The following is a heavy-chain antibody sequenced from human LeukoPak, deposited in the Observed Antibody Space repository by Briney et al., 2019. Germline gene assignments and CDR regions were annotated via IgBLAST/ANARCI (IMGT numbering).Heavy chain of an antibody. CDR2: IYPRDSDT. J-gene: IGHJ4*01. D-gene: IGHD3-22*01. Sequence: GESLKISCQTSGYTFSDYWIGWVRQMPGEGLEWMGIIYPRDSDTKYSPSFQGQVVISVDKSINTAYLQWSSLKASDIATYYCATPPPNYDSIGYYFFGHWGQGTLVTVSP. CDR1: GYTFSDYW. V-gene: IGHV5-51*01. CDR3: ATPPPNYDSIGYYFFGH.